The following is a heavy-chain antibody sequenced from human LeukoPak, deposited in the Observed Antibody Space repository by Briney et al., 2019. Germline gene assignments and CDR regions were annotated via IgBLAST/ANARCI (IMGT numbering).Heavy chain of an antibody. Sequence: VASVKVSCKASGYAFTGYYMHWVRQAPGQGLEWMGWINPNSGGTNYAQKFQGRVTMTRDTSISTAYMELSRLRSDDTAVYYCARDSIGYSGYDYVRYFDYWGQGTLVTVSS. CDR3: ARDSIGYSGYDYVRYFDY. CDR2: INPNSGGT. D-gene: IGHD5-12*01. J-gene: IGHJ4*02. V-gene: IGHV1-2*02. CDR1: GYAFTGYY.